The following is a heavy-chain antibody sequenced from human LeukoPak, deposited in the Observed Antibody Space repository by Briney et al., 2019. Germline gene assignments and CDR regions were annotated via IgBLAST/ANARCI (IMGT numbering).Heavy chain of an antibody. J-gene: IGHJ4*02. CDR3: ARGSVGSVAGTGDY. V-gene: IGHV3-48*02. D-gene: IGHD6-19*01. CDR1: GFTFSNYS. Sequence: PGGSLRLSCAASGFTFSNYSMNWVRQVPGKGLEWVSYISQSGSIVYHAEPVKGRFTISRDDARASLQLQMNSLRDEDTAVYYCARGSVGSVAGTGDYWGQGTLVTVSS. CDR2: ISQSGSIV.